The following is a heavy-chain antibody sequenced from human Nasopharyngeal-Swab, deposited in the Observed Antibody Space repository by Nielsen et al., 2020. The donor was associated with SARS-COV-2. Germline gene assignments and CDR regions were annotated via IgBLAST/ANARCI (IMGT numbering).Heavy chain of an antibody. V-gene: IGHV1-18*01. J-gene: IGHJ3*02. Sequence: GESLKISCKASGYTFTSYGISWVRQAPGQGLEWMGWISAYNGNTNYAQKLQGRVTMTTDTSTSTAYMELRSLRSDDTAVYYCATQTMVRDGKDAFDIWGQGTMVTVSS. D-gene: IGHD3-10*01. CDR3: ATQTMVRDGKDAFDI. CDR2: ISAYNGNT. CDR1: GYTFTSYG.